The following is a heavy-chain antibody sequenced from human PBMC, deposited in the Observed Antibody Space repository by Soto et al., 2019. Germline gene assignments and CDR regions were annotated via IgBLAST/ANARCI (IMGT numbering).Heavy chain of an antibody. D-gene: IGHD6-19*01. V-gene: IGHV1-8*01. CDR3: ARERSSGWYVDY. CDR1: GYSFTSYD. Sequence: QVQLVQSGAEVKKPGASVKVSCKASGYSFTSYDINWVRQATGQGLEWMGWMNPNSGNTGYAQKFQGRVTMIRNTSISTAYMELSSLRSEDTAVYYCARERSSGWYVDYWGQGTLVTVSS. CDR2: MNPNSGNT. J-gene: IGHJ4*02.